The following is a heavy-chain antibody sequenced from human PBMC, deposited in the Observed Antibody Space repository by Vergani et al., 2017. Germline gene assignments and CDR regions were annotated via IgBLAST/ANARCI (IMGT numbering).Heavy chain of an antibody. Sequence: QVQLQASGPGLVKPSETLSLTCSVSGDSMNTYYWTWIRQPPGKGLEWIGYIYDSGDTKYNPSLKSRVTMSLDTSKNQFSLNLYSVTAADTAVYYCARGALWWLRQIDSWGQGTLVTVSS. J-gene: IGHJ4*02. CDR3: ARGALWWLRQIDS. V-gene: IGHV4-59*01. CDR2: IYDSGDT. CDR1: GDSMNTYY. D-gene: IGHD2-21*01.